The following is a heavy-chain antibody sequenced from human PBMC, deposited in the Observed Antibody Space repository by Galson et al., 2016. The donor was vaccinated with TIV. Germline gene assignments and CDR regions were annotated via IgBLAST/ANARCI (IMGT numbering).Heavy chain of an antibody. D-gene: IGHD2-15*01. CDR1: GYIFTSWY. CDR3: VRGGYCSGGNCRAGWFDP. CDR2: VNPSGGTT. Sequence: SVKVSCKASGYIFTSWYIHWVRQAPGQGLEWVGIVNPSGGTTSYAQKFQGRVTISLATSKNQFSLRLSSVTAADTAFFYCVRGGYCSGGNCRAGWFDPWGQGTLVTGSS. J-gene: IGHJ5*02. V-gene: IGHV1-46*01.